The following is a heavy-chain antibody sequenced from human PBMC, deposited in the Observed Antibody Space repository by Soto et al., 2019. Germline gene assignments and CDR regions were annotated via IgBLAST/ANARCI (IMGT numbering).Heavy chain of an antibody. V-gene: IGHV3-9*02. CDR1: GVTSNDYA. D-gene: IGHD2-2*01. J-gene: IGHJ4*02. CDR3: LKVTSPGGLDH. CDR2: IFWNSDRI. Sequence: TGGSLRLSCAASGVTSNDYAMHWIRQVPGKGLEWVSGIFWNSDRIDYAGSVKGRFTISRDNARNSLYLQMSSLRPEDSALYYCLKVTSPGGLDHWGQGTLVTVSS.